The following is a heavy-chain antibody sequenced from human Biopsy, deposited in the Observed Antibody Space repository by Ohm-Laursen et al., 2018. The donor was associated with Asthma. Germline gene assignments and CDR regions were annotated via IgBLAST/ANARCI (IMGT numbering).Heavy chain of an antibody. CDR2: ISASGHAT. D-gene: IGHD3-22*01. J-gene: IGHJ4*02. V-gene: IGHV3-23*01. CDR1: GFTFSSYA. Sequence: SLRLSCAASGFTFSSYAMGWVRQAPGTGLEWVSGISASGHATYDADSVRGRFTISKDKSKNTLFLQMNSLRAVDTAVYYCAKARIHHFYDSSGYYQHDWGQGTLVTVSS. CDR3: AKARIHHFYDSSGYYQHD.